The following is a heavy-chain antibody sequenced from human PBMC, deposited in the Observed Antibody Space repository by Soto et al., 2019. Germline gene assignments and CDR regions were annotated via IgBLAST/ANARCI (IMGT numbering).Heavy chain of an antibody. Sequence: GPSVKVSCKASGYTFTSYGISWVRQAPGQGLEWMGWISAYNGNTNYAQKLQGRVTMTTDTSTSTAYMELRSLRSDDTAVYYCARAWGPYCSSTSCYTDYYYGMDVWGQGTTVTVSS. D-gene: IGHD2-2*02. CDR1: GYTFTSYG. V-gene: IGHV1-18*04. J-gene: IGHJ6*02. CDR2: ISAYNGNT. CDR3: ARAWGPYCSSTSCYTDYYYGMDV.